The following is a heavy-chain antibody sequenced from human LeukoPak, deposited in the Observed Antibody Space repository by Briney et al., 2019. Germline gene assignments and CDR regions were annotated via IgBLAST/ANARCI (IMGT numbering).Heavy chain of an antibody. CDR3: ASARGIYRDFDY. D-gene: IGHD1-26*01. Sequence: SETLSLTCAVYGGSFSGYYWSWIRQPPGKGLEWIGEINHSGSTNYNPSLKSRVTISVDTSKNQFSLNLGSVTAADTALYYCASARGIYRDFDYWGQGTLVTVSS. CDR2: INHSGST. CDR1: GGSFSGYY. J-gene: IGHJ4*02. V-gene: IGHV4-34*01.